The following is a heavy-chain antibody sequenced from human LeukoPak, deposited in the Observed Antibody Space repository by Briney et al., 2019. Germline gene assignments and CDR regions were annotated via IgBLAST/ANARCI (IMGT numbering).Heavy chain of an antibody. CDR3: ARDPLRYLRVGHYDY. CDR2: IDYDSSHI. Sequence: PGGSLRLSCAASGFTSSTSAMNWVRQVPGKGLEWVSSIDYDSSHIYYAASVRGRFTISRDNARNSVYLQMNSLRVKDTAVYYCARDPLRYLRVGHYDYWGQGTLVAVSS. CDR1: GFTSSTSA. J-gene: IGHJ4*02. V-gene: IGHV3-21*01. D-gene: IGHD3-9*01.